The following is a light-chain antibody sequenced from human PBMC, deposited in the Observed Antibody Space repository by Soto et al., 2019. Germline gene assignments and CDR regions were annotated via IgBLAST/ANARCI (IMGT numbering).Light chain of an antibody. CDR2: LGS. CDR1: QSLLHSNGYNY. CDR3: IQALQAPLFT. Sequence: DIVMTQYPLSLPVTPGEPASISCRSSQSLLHSNGYNYLDWYLQKQVQSPQLLIYLGSNRSAGVPDRLIGSGSGTDFTLKISRVEAEDVGVYYCIQALQAPLFTFGPGTKVDIK. V-gene: IGKV2-28*01. J-gene: IGKJ3*01.